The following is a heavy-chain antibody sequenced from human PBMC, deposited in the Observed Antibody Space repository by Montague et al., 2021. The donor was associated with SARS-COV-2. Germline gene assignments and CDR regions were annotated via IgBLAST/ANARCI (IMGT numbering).Heavy chain of an antibody. CDR1: GFTFSSYS. D-gene: IGHD3-22*01. CDR3: ARDGDYYDSSGILDY. J-gene: IGHJ4*02. V-gene: IGHV3-21*01. CDR2: ISSSSYI. Sequence: SLRLSCAASGFTFSSYSMNWVRQAPGKGLEWVSSISSSSYIYYADPVKGRFTISRDNAKNSLYPQMNSLRAEDTAVYYCARDGDYYDSSGILDYWGQGTLVTVSS.